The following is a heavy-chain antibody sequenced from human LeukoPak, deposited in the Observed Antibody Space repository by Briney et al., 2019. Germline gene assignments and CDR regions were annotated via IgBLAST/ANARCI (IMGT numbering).Heavy chain of an antibody. CDR1: GFTFSRYS. Sequence: GGSLRLSCAASGFTFSRYSMNWVRQAPGTGLVWVSVINSDGSTTRYADSVRGRFTISRDNAKNTLYLQMNSLRAEDTAVYYCANTYGSWGNFDTWGQGTLVTVSS. J-gene: IGHJ4*02. CDR2: INSDGSTT. CDR3: ANTYGSWGNFDT. V-gene: IGHV3-74*01. D-gene: IGHD3-10*01.